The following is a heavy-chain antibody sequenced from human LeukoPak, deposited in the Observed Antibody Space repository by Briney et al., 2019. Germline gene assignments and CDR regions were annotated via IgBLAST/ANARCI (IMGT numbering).Heavy chain of an antibody. Sequence: GGSLRLSCAASGFTFSSYAMSWVRQAPGKGLEWISAISGSGGSTYYADSVEGRFTISRDNSKNTLYLQMNSLRAEDTAVYYCAKEREMMTTVTVFDYWGQGTLVTVSS. D-gene: IGHD4-17*01. J-gene: IGHJ4*02. CDR1: GFTFSSYA. CDR2: ISGSGGST. V-gene: IGHV3-23*01. CDR3: AKEREMMTTVTVFDY.